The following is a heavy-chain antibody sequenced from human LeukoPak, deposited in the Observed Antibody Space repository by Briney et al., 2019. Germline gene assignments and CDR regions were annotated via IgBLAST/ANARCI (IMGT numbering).Heavy chain of an antibody. CDR1: GGSISSYY. J-gene: IGHJ4*02. D-gene: IGHD5-24*01. Sequence: PSETLSLTCTASGGSISSYYWSWIRQPPGKGLEWIGYIYYSGSTNYNPSLKSRVTISVDTSKNQFSLKLSSVTAADTAVYYCARVGDGYRMSRWYYFDHWGQGTLVTVSS. CDR3: ARVGDGYRMSRWYYFDH. CDR2: IYYSGST. V-gene: IGHV4-59*01.